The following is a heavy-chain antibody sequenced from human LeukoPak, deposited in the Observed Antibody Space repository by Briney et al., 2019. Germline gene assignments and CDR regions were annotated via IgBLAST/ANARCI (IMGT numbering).Heavy chain of an antibody. J-gene: IGHJ4*02. CDR3: AREEEQQLVPSASNY. D-gene: IGHD6-13*01. CDR2: ISSSSSYI. CDR1: GFTFSSYS. V-gene: IGHV3-21*01. Sequence: AGGPLRLSCVASGFTFSSYSMNWVRQAPGKGLEWVSSISSSSSYIYYADSVKGRFTISRDNAKNSLYLQMNSLRAEDTAVYYCAREEEQQLVPSASNYWGQGTLVTVSS.